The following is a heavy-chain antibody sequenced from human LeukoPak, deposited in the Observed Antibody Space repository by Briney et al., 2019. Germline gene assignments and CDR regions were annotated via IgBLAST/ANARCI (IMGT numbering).Heavy chain of an antibody. CDR1: GYTLTELS. V-gene: IGHV1-24*01. CDR3: ATIGRRWGSSSWFDY. J-gene: IGHJ4*02. D-gene: IGHD6-13*01. Sequence: ASVKVSCKVSGYTLTELSMHWVRQAPGKGLEWMGGFDPEDGETIYAQKFQGRVTMTEDTSTDTAYMELSSLRSEDTAVYYCATIGRRWGSSSWFDYWGQGTLVTVSS. CDR2: FDPEDGET.